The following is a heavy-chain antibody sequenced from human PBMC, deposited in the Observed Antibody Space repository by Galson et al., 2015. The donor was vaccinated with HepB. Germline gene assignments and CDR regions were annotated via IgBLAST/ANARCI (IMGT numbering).Heavy chain of an antibody. CDR2: IDPSDSYT. D-gene: IGHD2-21*02. J-gene: IGHJ4*02. V-gene: IGHV5-10-1*01. CDR3: ARHGTPYCGGDCYPLDY. CDR1: GYSFTSYW. Sequence: QSGAEVKKPGESLRISCKGSGYSFTSYWISWVRQMPGKGLEWMGRIDPSDSYTNYSPSFQGHVTISADKSISTAYLQWSSLKASDTAMYYCARHGTPYCGGDCYPLDYWGQGTLVTVSS.